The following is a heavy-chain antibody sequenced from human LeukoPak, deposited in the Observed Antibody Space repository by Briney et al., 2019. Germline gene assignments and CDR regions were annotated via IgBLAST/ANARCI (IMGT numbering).Heavy chain of an antibody. V-gene: IGHV3-23*01. Sequence: GGSLRLSCAASGFTFSSYAMNWVRQAPGKGLEWVSAMSYSGSSTYYADSVKGRFTISRDNSKNTLYLQMNSLRAEDTAVYYCARDSTQGAFDIWGQGTMVTVSS. CDR2: MSYSGSST. CDR1: GFTFSSYA. CDR3: ARDSTQGAFDI. J-gene: IGHJ3*02.